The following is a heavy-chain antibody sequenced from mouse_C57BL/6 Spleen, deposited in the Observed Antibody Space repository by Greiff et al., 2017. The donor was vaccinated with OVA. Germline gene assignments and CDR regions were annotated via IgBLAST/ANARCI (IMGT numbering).Heavy chain of an antibody. V-gene: IGHV14-3*01. CDR1: GFNIKTTY. Sequence: VQLQQSVAELVRPGPSVRLSSTASGFNIKTTYMHWVKQRPEQGLEWIGRIDPANGNTKYAPKFQGKATITADTSSNTAYLQLSSLTSEDTAIYYCARDSLLPMDYWGQGTSVTVSS. CDR2: IDPANGNT. D-gene: IGHD6-2*01. J-gene: IGHJ4*01. CDR3: ARDSLLPMDY.